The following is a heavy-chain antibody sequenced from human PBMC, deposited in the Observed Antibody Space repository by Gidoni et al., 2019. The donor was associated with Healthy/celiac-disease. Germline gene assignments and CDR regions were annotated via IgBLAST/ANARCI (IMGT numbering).Heavy chain of an antibody. CDR2: INHSGRT. CDR1: GGSFSGYY. D-gene: IGHD1-26*01. J-gene: IGHJ6*02. V-gene: IGHV4-34*01. Sequence: QVQLQQWGAGLLKPSETLSLTCAVYGGSFSGYYWSWIRQPPGKGLEWIGEINHSGRTNYNPSLKSRVTISVDTSKNQFSLKLSSVTAADTAVYYCARSPYRLYYYGMDVWGQGTTVTVSS. CDR3: ARSPYRLYYYGMDV.